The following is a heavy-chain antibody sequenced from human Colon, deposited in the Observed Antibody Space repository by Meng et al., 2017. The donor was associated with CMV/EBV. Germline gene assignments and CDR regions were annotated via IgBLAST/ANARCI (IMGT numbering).Heavy chain of an antibody. J-gene: IGHJ4*02. V-gene: IGHV3-48*04. Sequence: GESLKISCAASGFTFSTYSMNWVRQAPGKGLEWVSYISSSSSPIYYADSVRGRFTISRDNAKKSLYLQMNSLRAEDSAVYYCATDTARVRGYWGQGTLVTVSS. CDR3: ATDTARVRGY. CDR1: GFTFSTYS. D-gene: IGHD3-10*01. CDR2: ISSSSSPI.